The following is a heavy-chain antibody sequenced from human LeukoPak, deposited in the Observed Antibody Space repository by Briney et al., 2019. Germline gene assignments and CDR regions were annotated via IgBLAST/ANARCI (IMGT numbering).Heavy chain of an antibody. V-gene: IGHV1-69*04. Sequence: ASVKVSCKASGGTFSSYAISWVRQAPGQGLEWMGRIIPILGIANYAQKFQGRVTITADKSTSTAYMELSSLRSEDTAVYYCARGGGFWSGYYNDYWGQGTLVTVSS. CDR1: GGTFSSYA. J-gene: IGHJ4*02. D-gene: IGHD3-3*01. CDR2: IIPILGIA. CDR3: ARGGGFWSGYYNDY.